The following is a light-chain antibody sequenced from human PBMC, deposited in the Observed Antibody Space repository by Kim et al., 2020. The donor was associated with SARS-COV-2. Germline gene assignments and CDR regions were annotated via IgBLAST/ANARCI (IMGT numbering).Light chain of an antibody. J-gene: IGLJ3*02. V-gene: IGLV2-11*01. CDR2: DVS. CDR3: CSYAGFYTV. Sequence: QSALTQPRSVSGSPGQSVTISCTGTSSDVGGYSYVSWYQQHPGKAPKLMIYDVSKRPSGVPDRFSGSKSGNTASLTISGLQAEDEADYYCCSYAGFYTVFGGGTKLTVL. CDR1: SSDVGGYSY.